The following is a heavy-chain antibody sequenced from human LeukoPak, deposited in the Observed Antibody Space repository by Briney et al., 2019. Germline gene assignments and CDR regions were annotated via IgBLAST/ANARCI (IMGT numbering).Heavy chain of an antibody. D-gene: IGHD3-3*01. V-gene: IGHV3-30*02. J-gene: IGHJ3*02. CDR1: GFTFSSYA. CDR3: AKDGEWTFDI. CDR2: IGRDATTK. Sequence: GGSLRLSCAASGFTFSSYAMHWVRQAPGEGLEWVAFIGRDATTKYYADSVKGRFIISGDSSYNTAYLQMNSLRAEDTAIYYCAKDGEWTFDIWGQGTMVTVSS.